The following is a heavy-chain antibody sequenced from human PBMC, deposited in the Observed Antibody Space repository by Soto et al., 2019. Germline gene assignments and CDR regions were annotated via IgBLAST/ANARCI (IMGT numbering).Heavy chain of an antibody. D-gene: IGHD3-22*01. CDR3: ARGDYYDTSGPFSDAFDI. V-gene: IGHV3-7*04. CDR2: IKPDGSEK. CDR1: GFTFSSYW. Sequence: EVQLVESRGGLVQPGGSMRLSCAASGFTFSSYWMSWVRQAPGTGLEWVANIKPDGSEKYYVDSVKGRFTMSRDNAKNSLYLQMNGLRAEDTAVYYCARGDYYDTSGPFSDAFDIWGQGTMVTVSS. J-gene: IGHJ3*02.